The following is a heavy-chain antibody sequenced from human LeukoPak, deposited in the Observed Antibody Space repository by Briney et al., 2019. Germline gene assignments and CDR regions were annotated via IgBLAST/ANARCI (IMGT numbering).Heavy chain of an antibody. J-gene: IGHJ4*02. CDR2: INPNSGGT. D-gene: IGHD6-6*01. Sequence: VSVKVSCKASGYTFTGYYIHWVRQAPGQGLEWTGRINPNSGGTNYAQKFQGRVTMTGDTSISTAYMELSGLRSDDTAVYYCASTPLQSSSSLFDYWGQGTLVTVSS. V-gene: IGHV1-2*06. CDR1: GYTFTGYY. CDR3: ASTPLQSSSSLFDY.